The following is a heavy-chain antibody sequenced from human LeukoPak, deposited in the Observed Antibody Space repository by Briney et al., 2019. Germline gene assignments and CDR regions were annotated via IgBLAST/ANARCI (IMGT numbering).Heavy chain of an antibody. V-gene: IGHV3-23*01. D-gene: IGHD3-16*02. CDR1: GFTFSNSA. J-gene: IGHJ4*02. CDR2: ISGSGGTT. Sequence: GGSLRLSCAASGFTFSNSAISWVRQAPGKGLEWVSAISGSGGTTYYADSVKGRFTISRDNSKNTLYLQMNSLRAEDTAVYYCAKGSGSYDYVWGSYRPVYFDYWGQGTLVTVSS. CDR3: AKGSGSYDYVWGSYRPVYFDY.